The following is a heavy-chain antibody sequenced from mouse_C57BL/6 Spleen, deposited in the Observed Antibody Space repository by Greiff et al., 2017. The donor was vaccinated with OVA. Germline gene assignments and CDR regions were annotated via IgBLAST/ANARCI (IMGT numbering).Heavy chain of an antibody. V-gene: IGHV1-81*01. CDR1: GYTFTSYG. Sequence: QVQLQQSGAELARPGASVKLSCKASGYTFTSYGISWVKQRTGQGLEWIGEIYPRSGNTNYNEKFKGKATLTADKSSSTAYMALRSLTSEDSAVYFCAREEKIYDGYSVAWFAYWGQGTLVTVSA. CDR2: IYPRSGNT. J-gene: IGHJ3*01. D-gene: IGHD2-3*01. CDR3: AREEKIYDGYSVAWFAY.